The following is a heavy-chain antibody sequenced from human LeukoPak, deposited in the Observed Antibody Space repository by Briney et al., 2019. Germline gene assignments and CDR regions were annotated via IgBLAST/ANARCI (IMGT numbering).Heavy chain of an antibody. CDR2: INPSGGIT. CDR1: GYTFTSYY. Sequence: ASVKVSCKASGYTFTSYYMHWVRQAPGQGLEWMGIINPSGGITSYAQKLQGRVTMTRDTSTSTVYMELSSLRSEDTAVYYCARGIAAAGLIDYWGQGTLVTVSS. V-gene: IGHV1-46*01. J-gene: IGHJ4*02. D-gene: IGHD6-13*01. CDR3: ARGIAAAGLIDY.